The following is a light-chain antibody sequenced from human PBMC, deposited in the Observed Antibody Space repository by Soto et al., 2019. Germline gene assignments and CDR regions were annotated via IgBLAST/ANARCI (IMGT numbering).Light chain of an antibody. CDR2: AAS. J-gene: IGKJ1*01. CDR3: QQCGSSPWT. V-gene: IGKV3-20*01. Sequence: EVVLTQSPDTLSLPPGERATLSCRSSQSVSSYYLAWYQQKPGQAPRLLIYAASSRATGIPDRFSGGGSGTDFTLIISRLEPEDFAVYYCQQCGSSPWTFGQGTKVDIK. CDR1: QSVSSYY.